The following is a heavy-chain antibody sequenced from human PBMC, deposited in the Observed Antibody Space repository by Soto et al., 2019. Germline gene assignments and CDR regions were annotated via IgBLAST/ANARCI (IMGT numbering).Heavy chain of an antibody. CDR1: GFDFRNYS. Sequence: GGSLRLSCAASGFDFRNYSIHWVRQSPGKGPEWVAITSDDGDIQYYADSVKGRFTISRDNSKNTLYLQMTSLRSEDAAVYFCARPVDPAMEPLDYFGQGIRFSISS. V-gene: IGHV3-30-3*01. D-gene: IGHD5-18*01. CDR2: TSDDGDIQ. CDR3: ARPVDPAMEPLDY. J-gene: IGHJ4*02.